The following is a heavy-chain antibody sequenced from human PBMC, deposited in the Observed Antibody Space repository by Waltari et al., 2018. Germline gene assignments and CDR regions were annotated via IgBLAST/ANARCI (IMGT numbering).Heavy chain of an antibody. CDR3: AREDIVSETQWRGNQYRGNSGYDL. V-gene: IGHV3-30*02. J-gene: IGHJ4*01. CDR2: TRFDGINK. D-gene: IGHD5-12*01. Sequence: QVFLVESWGGVVKPGDSLRLSCVSSAFNFNIYGMHWVRQAPGKGLEWVAFTRFDGINKHYADSVKGRFTISRDNTKNTLYLQMNSLRGEDSAMYYCAREDIVSETQWRGNQYRGNSGYDLWGQGTLVSVSS. CDR1: AFNFNIYG.